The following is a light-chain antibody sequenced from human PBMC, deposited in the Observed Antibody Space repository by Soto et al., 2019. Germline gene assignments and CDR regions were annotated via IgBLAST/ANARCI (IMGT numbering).Light chain of an antibody. CDR3: QQYGDRPRT. CDR1: QYICSA. J-gene: IGKJ1*01. V-gene: IGKV3-15*01. CDR2: DAS. Sequence: VVLTQSPATLSVSPGDRATLSCRASQYICSAVAWYHQRSGQAPRLLIFDASIRVPTTPARFSGSVSGTEFPLTISSLESEDFEVYFCQQYGDRPRTFGQGTKVDIK.